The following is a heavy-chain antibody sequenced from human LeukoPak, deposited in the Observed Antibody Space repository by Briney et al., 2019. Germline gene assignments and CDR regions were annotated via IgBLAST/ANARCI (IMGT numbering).Heavy chain of an antibody. CDR1: W. D-gene: IGHD6-19*01. CDR3: ARHPWYGSGGHYFDN. Sequence: WIXXGRQLPXXXREGRGIISGGDSQTIYTPSFQGQIIISADRSRSTAYLQWDSLKASDTAMYFCARHPWYGSGGHYFDNWGQGALVTVSS. J-gene: IGHJ4*02. CDR2: ISGGDSQT. V-gene: IGHV5-51*01.